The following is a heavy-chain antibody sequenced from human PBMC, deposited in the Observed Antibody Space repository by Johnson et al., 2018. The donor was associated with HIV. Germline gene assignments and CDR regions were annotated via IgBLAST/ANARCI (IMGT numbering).Heavy chain of an antibody. D-gene: IGHD3-10*01. CDR1: GFTFSSYA. Sequence: QVQLVESGGGVVQPGRSLRLSCAASGFTFSSYAIHWVRQAPAKGLELVAVISYDGTNKYYADSVKGRLTISRDNSKNTLYLQMNSLRAEDTAVYSCTRDRDGVGVSWGQGTMVTVSS. CDR2: ISYDGTNK. CDR3: TRDRDGVGVS. J-gene: IGHJ3*01. V-gene: IGHV3-30*14.